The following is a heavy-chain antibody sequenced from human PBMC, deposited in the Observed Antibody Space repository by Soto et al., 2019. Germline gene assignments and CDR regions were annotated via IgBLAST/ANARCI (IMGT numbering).Heavy chain of an antibody. D-gene: IGHD1-20*01. Sequence: EMQLVESGGGLVQPGGSLRLSCVASGLSFRNYWVHWVRQAPGMGLEWVSRINTDGTYTSNADPVKGRFTISRDNAKNTLYLQMNSLRVEDTAVYFCAGFGYDWNGWDWGPGTLVTVSS. J-gene: IGHJ4*02. CDR3: AGFGYDWNGWD. CDR1: GLSFRNYW. CDR2: INTDGTYT. V-gene: IGHV3-74*01.